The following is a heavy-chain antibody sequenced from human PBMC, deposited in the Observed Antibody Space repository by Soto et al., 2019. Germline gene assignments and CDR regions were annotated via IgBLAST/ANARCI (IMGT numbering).Heavy chain of an antibody. CDR3: ARDTRGLLDY. Sequence: QVQMQESGPGLVKPSQTLSLTRTVSGGSISSGDYYWSWIRQPPGKGLEWIGYIHYSGSSYNNPSLKSRITISVDTSKNQFSLNLSSVTAADTAVYYCARDTRGLLDYWGQGTLVTVSS. D-gene: IGHD2-15*01. CDR1: GGSISSGDYY. J-gene: IGHJ4*02. V-gene: IGHV4-30-4*01. CDR2: IHYSGSS.